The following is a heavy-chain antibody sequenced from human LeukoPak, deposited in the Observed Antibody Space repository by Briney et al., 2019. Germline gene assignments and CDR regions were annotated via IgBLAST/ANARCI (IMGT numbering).Heavy chain of an antibody. CDR2: TYYRSKWSN. J-gene: IGHJ4*02. CDR1: GDSVSSNSVA. CDR3: ARGNAATGFDY. D-gene: IGHD6-13*01. Sequence: SQTLSLTCAISGDSVSSNSVAWNWIRQSPSRGLEWLGRTYYRSKWSNDYAISVKGRITINPDTSKNQFSLQLNSVTPEDTAVYYCARGNAATGFDYWGQGSLVTVSS. V-gene: IGHV6-1*01.